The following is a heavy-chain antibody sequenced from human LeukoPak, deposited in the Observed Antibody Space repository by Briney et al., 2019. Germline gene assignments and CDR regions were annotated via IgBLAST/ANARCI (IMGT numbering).Heavy chain of an antibody. Sequence: PGGSLRLSCAASGFTVSSNYMSWVRQAPGKGLERVSVIYSGGSTYYADSVKGRFTISRDNSKNTLYLQMNSLRAEDTAVYYCARDHYDFWSGYSGVNWFDPWGQGTLVTVSS. CDR1: GFTVSSNY. D-gene: IGHD3-3*01. CDR2: IYSGGST. J-gene: IGHJ5*02. CDR3: ARDHYDFWSGYSGVNWFDP. V-gene: IGHV3-66*02.